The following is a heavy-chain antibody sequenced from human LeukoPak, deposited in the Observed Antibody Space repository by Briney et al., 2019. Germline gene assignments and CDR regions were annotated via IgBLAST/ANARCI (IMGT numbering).Heavy chain of an antibody. Sequence: GGSLRLSCVASGFTFSSYAMSWVRQAPGKGLEWVSAISGSGGSTYYADSVKGRFTISRDNSKNTLYLQMNSLRAEDTAVYYCATDRGWRTSGYYLYYFEYWGQGTLVTYSS. J-gene: IGHJ4*02. V-gene: IGHV3-23*01. CDR2: ISGSGGST. CDR1: GFTFSSYA. D-gene: IGHD3-3*01. CDR3: ATDRGWRTSGYYLYYFEY.